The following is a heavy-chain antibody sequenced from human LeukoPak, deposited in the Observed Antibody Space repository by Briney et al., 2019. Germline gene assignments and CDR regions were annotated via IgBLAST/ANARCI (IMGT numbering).Heavy chain of an antibody. CDR3: ARGTDYDFWSGYPIPHYFDY. Sequence: GGSLRLSCAASGFTFSSYEMNWVRQAPGKGLEWVSYISSSGSTKYYADSVKGRFTISRDNAKNSLYLQMNSLRAEDTAVYYCARGTDYDFWSGYPIPHYFDYWGQGTLVTVSS. V-gene: IGHV3-48*03. J-gene: IGHJ4*02. CDR2: ISSSGSTK. D-gene: IGHD3-3*01. CDR1: GFTFSSYE.